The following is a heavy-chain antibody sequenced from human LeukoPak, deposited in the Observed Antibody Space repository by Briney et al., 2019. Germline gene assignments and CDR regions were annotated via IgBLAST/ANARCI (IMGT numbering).Heavy chain of an antibody. CDR2: ISATGGSNT. V-gene: IGHV3-23*01. D-gene: IGHD3-10*01. Sequence: PGGSLRLSCAASGFAFNNYAMAWVRQAPGKGLEWVSGISATGGSNTYYADSVEGRFTISRDNSKNTLYLQMNSLRAEDTAVYYCAKGYGPGSRLDYWGRGTLVTVSS. CDR3: AKGYGPGSRLDY. CDR1: GFAFNNYA. J-gene: IGHJ4*02.